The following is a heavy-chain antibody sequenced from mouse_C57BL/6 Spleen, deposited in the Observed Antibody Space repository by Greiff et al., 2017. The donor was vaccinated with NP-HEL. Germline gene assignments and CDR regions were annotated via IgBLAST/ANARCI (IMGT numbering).Heavy chain of an antibody. CDR1: GYTFTSYW. D-gene: IGHD2-4*01. Sequence: QVQLKQPGTELVKPGASVKLSCKASGYTFTSYWMHWVKQRPGQGLEWIGNINPSNGGTNYNEKFKSKATLTVDKSSSTAYMQLSSLTSEDSAVYYCARDYYDYDGYYYAMDYWGQGTSVTVSS. CDR2: INPSNGGT. J-gene: IGHJ4*01. V-gene: IGHV1-53*01. CDR3: ARDYYDYDGYYYAMDY.